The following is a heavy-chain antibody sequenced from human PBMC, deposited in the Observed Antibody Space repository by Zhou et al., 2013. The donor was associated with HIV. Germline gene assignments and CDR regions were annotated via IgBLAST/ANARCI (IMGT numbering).Heavy chain of an antibody. CDR1: GYTFNNYG. CDR3: ARVLLDRSDY. CDR2: ISGNNGNT. J-gene: IGHJ4*02. Sequence: QVQLVQSGAEVKKPGASVKVSCKASGYTFNNYGICWVRQAPGQGLEWMGWISGNNGNTKYAQKFHGRVTMSTDTSTSTAYMEVRSLRSDDTAVYYCARVLLDRSDYWGQGTLVIVSS. V-gene: IGHV1-18*01.